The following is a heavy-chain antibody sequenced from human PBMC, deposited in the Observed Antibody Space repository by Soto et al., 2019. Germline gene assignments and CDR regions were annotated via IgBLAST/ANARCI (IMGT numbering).Heavy chain of an antibody. CDR3: AKCEFSFCSNSLYYFDY. J-gene: IGHJ4*02. V-gene: IGHV3-23*01. CDR1: GFTFNNYV. D-gene: IGHD5-18*01. CDR2: LSSSGGST. Sequence: VQLLDSGGGLVQPGGSLRLSCAASGFTFNNYVMSWVRQAPGKGLEWVSALSSSGGSTYYADSVKGRFAISRDNSKNTVYLQMNSLRADDTAVYYCAKCEFSFCSNSLYYFDYWGQGTRVAVSS.